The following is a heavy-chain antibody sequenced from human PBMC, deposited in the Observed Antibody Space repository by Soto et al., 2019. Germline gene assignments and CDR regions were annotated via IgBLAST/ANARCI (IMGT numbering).Heavy chain of an antibody. V-gene: IGHV3-33*01. D-gene: IGHD5-18*01. CDR2: IWLDGSNK. CDR1: GFTFSSYG. Sequence: QVQLVESGGGVVQPGRSLRLSCAASGFTFSSYGMHWVRQAPGKGLEWVAVIWLDGSNKYYADSVKGRFTISRDNSTNTLYLQMNSLRAEDTAVYYCARGLWSFDYWGQGNLVTVSS. CDR3: ARGLWSFDY. J-gene: IGHJ4*02.